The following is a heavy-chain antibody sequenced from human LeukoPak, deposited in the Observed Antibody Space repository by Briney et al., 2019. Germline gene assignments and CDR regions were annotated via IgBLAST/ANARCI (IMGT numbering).Heavy chain of an antibody. CDR3: ARAYSNAWYSYFHH. CDR2: IYYSGST. D-gene: IGHD6-19*01. V-gene: IGHV4-59*08. J-gene: IGHJ1*01. CDR1: GGSISSYY. Sequence: PSETLSLTCTVSGGSISSYYWSWIRQPPGKGLEWIGYIYYSGSTNYNPSLKSRVTISVDTSKNQFSLKLSSVTAADTAVYYCARAYSNAWYSYFHHWGQGTLVTVSS.